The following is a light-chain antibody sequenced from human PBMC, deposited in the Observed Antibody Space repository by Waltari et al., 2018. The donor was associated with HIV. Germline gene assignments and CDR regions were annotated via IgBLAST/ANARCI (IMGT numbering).Light chain of an antibody. Sequence: AVTQPASVSGLPGQSTTISCPVDDIDLGLYQFVSWYQQHSDNPPRLLLHDVGSRASGVSDRFSGSMSGNTASLTISGLRAEDEGHYYCASFTDDNTVIFGGGTEVTVL. V-gene: IGLV2-14*03. CDR3: ASFTDDNTVI. CDR1: DIDLGLYQF. J-gene: IGLJ2*01. CDR2: DVG.